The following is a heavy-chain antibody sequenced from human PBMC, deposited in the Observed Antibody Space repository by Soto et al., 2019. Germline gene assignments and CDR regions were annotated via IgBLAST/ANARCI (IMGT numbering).Heavy chain of an antibody. D-gene: IGHD4-4*01. Sequence: LRLSCAASGFTFSSYAMTWVRQAPGKGLEWVARIKPDESEKKYADSVKGRFSISRDNAKNSMYLQMDSLRGEDTAVYYCVRGGSNYASWGQGTLVTVSS. J-gene: IGHJ5*02. CDR1: GFTFSSYA. V-gene: IGHV3-7*01. CDR2: IKPDESEK. CDR3: VRGGSNYAS.